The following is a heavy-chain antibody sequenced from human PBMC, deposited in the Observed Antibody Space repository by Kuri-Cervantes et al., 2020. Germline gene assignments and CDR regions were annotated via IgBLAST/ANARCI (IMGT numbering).Heavy chain of an antibody. CDR3: AREMYSSSPFDY. CDR2: ISWDGGST. J-gene: IGHJ4*02. V-gene: IGHV3-43*01. Sequence: GESLKISCAASGFTLDDYTMHWVRQAPGKGLEWVSLISWDGGSTYYADSVKGRFTISRDNSKNTLYLQMNSLRAEDTAVYYCAREMYSSSPFDYWGQGTLVTVSS. CDR1: GFTLDDYT. D-gene: IGHD6-13*01.